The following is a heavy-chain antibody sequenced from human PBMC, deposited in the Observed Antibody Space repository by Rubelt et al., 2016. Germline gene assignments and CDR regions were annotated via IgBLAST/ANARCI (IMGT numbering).Heavy chain of an antibody. D-gene: IGHD1-26*01. Sequence: QVQLVQSGAEVKKPGSSVKVSCKASGGTFSSYAISWVRQAPGQGLEWIGGIIPIFGTGSDGSKFQGRVTSTADASTSTAYMELSSLRSEDTDVYYCASKKRVGMDVWGQGTTVTVSS. CDR1: GGTFSSYA. J-gene: IGHJ6*02. CDR2: IIPIFGTG. V-gene: IGHV1-69*12. CDR3: ASKKRVGMDV.